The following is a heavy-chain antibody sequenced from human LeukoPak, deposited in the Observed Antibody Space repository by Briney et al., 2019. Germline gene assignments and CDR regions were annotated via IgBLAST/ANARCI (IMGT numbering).Heavy chain of an antibody. V-gene: IGHV4-39*07. Sequence: PSETLSLTCTVSGGSISSSSYYWGWIRQPPGKGLEWIGSIYYSGSTYYNPSLKSRVTISVDTSKNQFSLKLSSVTAADTAVYYCARGLVYYYDSSGPKGAFDIWGQGTMVTVSS. D-gene: IGHD3-22*01. J-gene: IGHJ3*02. CDR1: GGSISSSSYY. CDR2: IYYSGST. CDR3: ARGLVYYYDSSGPKGAFDI.